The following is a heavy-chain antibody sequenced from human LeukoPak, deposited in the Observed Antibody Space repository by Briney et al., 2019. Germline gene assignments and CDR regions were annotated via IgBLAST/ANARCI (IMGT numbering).Heavy chain of an antibody. CDR3: AKVDALIAAAASDY. CDR2: ISGSGGST. D-gene: IGHD6-13*01. CDR1: GFTFSSYA. V-gene: IGHV3-23*01. Sequence: QPGGSLRLSCAASGFTFSSYAMSWVRQAPGKGLEWVSVISGSGGSTYYADSVKGRFTISRDNSKNTLYLQMNSLRAEDTAVYYCAKVDALIAAAASDYWGQGTLVTVSS. J-gene: IGHJ4*02.